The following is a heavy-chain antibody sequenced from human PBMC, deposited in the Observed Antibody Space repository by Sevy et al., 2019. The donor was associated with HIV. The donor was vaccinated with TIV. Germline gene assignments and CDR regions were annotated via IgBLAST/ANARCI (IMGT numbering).Heavy chain of an antibody. CDR2: KTGSAGVT. D-gene: IGHD6-6*01. J-gene: IGHJ4*02. Sequence: GESLKISCAASGFSLSNYAMSWVRQAPGKGLEWISTKTGSAGVTYYADSVKGRFTISRDNSKNTLFLQMNSLRAEDMALYYCAKGRIPSIGTLGPFDSWGQGTLVTVSS. V-gene: IGHV3-23*01. CDR1: GFSLSNYA. CDR3: AKGRIPSIGTLGPFDS.